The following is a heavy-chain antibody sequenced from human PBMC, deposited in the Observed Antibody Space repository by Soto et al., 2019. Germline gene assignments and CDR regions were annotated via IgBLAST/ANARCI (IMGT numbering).Heavy chain of an antibody. CDR1: GGTFSSYA. Sequence: GASVKVSCKASGGTFSSYAISWVRQAPGQGLEWMGGIIPIFGTANYAQKFQGRVTITADESTSTAYMELSSLRSEDTAVYYCARGSITMVRGVIPPYYYYGMDVWGQGTTVTVS. J-gene: IGHJ6*02. CDR3: ARGSITMVRGVIPPYYYYGMDV. CDR2: IIPIFGTA. D-gene: IGHD3-10*01. V-gene: IGHV1-69*13.